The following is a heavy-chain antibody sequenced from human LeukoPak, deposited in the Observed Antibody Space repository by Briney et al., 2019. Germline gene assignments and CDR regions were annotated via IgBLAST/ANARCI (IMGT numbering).Heavy chain of an antibody. CDR2: IYYSGTT. D-gene: IGHD3-3*01. Sequence: NPSETLSLTCTVSGGTISSSSYYWGWIRQPPGKGLEWIGSIYYSGTTYYNPSLKSRVTISVDTSRSQFSLRLTSVPAADTPVYYXARHVRFLEXXSSYXXXYWXQGTLVTVSS. CDR1: GGTISSSSYY. J-gene: IGHJ4*02. CDR3: ARHVRFLEXXSSYXXXY. V-gene: IGHV4-39*01.